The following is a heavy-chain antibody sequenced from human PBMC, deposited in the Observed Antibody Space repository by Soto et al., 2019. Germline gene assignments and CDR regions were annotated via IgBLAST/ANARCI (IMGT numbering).Heavy chain of an antibody. D-gene: IGHD3-22*01. V-gene: IGHV5-51*01. CDR1: GYSFTSYW. CDR3: ARLKMSYYYDSSGYYFEWFDP. J-gene: IGHJ5*02. Sequence: RGESLKISCKGSGYSFTSYWIGWVRQMPGKGLEWMGIIYPGDSDTRYSPSFQGQVTISADKSISTAYLQWSSLKASDTAMYYCARLKMSYYYDSSGYYFEWFDPWGQGTLVTVSS. CDR2: IYPGDSDT.